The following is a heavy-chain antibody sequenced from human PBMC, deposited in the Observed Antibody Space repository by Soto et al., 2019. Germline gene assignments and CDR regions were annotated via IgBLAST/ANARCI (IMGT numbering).Heavy chain of an antibody. CDR1: GGSISTSAYY. J-gene: IGHJ5*02. CDR3: SRRAPEGFDP. CDR2: INYSGST. Sequence: PSETLSLTCTVSGGSISTSAYYWGWIRQAPRKGLEWIASINYSGSTYYNPSLQSRVTISVDMSKNQFSMRLSSVTAADTGIYYCSRRAPEGFDPWGQGTLVKVSP. V-gene: IGHV4-39*01.